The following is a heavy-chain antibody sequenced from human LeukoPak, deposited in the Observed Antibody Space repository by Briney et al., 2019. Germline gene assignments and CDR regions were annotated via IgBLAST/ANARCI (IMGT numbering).Heavy chain of an antibody. V-gene: IGHV3-23*01. J-gene: IGHJ3*01. CDR3: AKDLHLRYFDWLPGDSFDV. CDR1: GFTFSSYG. Sequence: GGTLRLSCAASGFTFSSYGMSWVRQAPGKGLEWVSSMSGSDGSTYYVDSVKGRFTISRDNSKNTLYLQMNSLRAEDTAVYYCAKDLHLRYFDWLPGDSFDVWGQGTVVTVSS. D-gene: IGHD3-9*01. CDR2: MSGSDGST.